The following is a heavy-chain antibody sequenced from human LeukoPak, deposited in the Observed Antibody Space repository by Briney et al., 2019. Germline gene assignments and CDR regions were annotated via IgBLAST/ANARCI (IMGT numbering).Heavy chain of an antibody. D-gene: IGHD3-10*01. CDR1: GFSFDDYV. J-gene: IGHJ6*02. CDR2: ISWNSGSI. CDR3: GKDSRGSGSRYYDMDV. Sequence: GTSLRLSCAASGFSFDDYVMHWVRQAPGKGLEWVSGISWNSGSIGYADSVKGRFTTSRDNAKNSLYLQMNSLRAEDTALYYCGKDSRGSGSRYYDMDVWGQGTTVTVSS. V-gene: IGHV3-9*01.